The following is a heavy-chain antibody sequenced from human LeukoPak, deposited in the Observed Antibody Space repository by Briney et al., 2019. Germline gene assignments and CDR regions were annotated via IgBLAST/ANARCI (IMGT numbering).Heavy chain of an antibody. CDR2: ISYDGSNK. CDR1: VFTFISYV. J-gene: IGHJ4*02. V-gene: IGHV3-30*04. D-gene: IGHD1-1*01. CDR3: ARAANWNDGGFDY. Sequence: PGRALRLSCAASVFTFISYVIHWVRQAPGKGVEGVAVISYDGSNKYYADSVKGRFTISRDNSKNTEYLQMNSLRDEDTAVYYCARAANWNDGGFDYWGQGTLVTVSS.